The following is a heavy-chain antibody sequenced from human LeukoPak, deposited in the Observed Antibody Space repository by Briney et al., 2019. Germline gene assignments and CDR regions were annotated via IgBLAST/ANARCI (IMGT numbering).Heavy chain of an antibody. J-gene: IGHJ4*02. CDR3: ARESVAFSSGWYAGDY. V-gene: IGHV3-30*04. CDR1: GFTFSSYA. Sequence: GRSLRLSCAASGFTFSSYAMHWVRQAPGKGLEWVAVISYDGSNKYYADSVKGRFTFSRDNSKNTLYLQMNSLRAEDTAVYYCARESVAFSSGWYAGDYWGQGTLVTVSS. D-gene: IGHD6-19*01. CDR2: ISYDGSNK.